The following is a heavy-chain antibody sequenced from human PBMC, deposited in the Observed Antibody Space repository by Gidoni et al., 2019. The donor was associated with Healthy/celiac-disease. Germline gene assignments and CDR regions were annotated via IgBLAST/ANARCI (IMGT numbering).Heavy chain of an antibody. D-gene: IGHD6-6*01. CDR1: GFTFSSYW. V-gene: IGHV3-74*01. CDR2: INSDGSST. Sequence: EVQLVESGGGLVQPGGSLRLSCAASGFTFSSYWRHWVRQAPGKGLVGVSRINSDGSSTSYADSVKGRFTISRDNAKNTLYLQMNSLRAEDTAVYYCARDQYSSSYYYYYYGMDVWGQGTTVTVSS. CDR3: ARDQYSSSYYYYYYGMDV. J-gene: IGHJ6*02.